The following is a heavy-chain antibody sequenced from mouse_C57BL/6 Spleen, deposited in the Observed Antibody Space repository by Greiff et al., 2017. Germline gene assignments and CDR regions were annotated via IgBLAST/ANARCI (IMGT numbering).Heavy chain of an antibody. CDR2: IYPGDGDT. J-gene: IGHJ4*01. CDR3: ARGYSNYNYAMDY. Sequence: QVQLQQSGAELVKPGASVKISCKASGYAFSSYWMNWVKQRPGKGLEWIGQIYPGDGDTNYNGKFKGKATLTVDKSSSTAYMQLSSLTSEDSAVYYCARGYSNYNYAMDYWGQGTSVTVSS. CDR1: GYAFSSYW. V-gene: IGHV1-80*01. D-gene: IGHD2-5*01.